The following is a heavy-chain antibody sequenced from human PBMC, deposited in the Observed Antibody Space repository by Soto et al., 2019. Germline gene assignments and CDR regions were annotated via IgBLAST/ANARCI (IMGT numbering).Heavy chain of an antibody. CDR1: GGTFSSYA. Sequence: ASVKVSCKASGGTFSSYAISWVRQAPGQGLEWMGGIIPIFGTANYAQKFQGRVTITADESTSTAYMELSSLRSEDTAVYYCARGYYDSSGYRVYAFDIWGQGTMVTVSS. V-gene: IGHV1-69*13. CDR2: IIPIFGTA. D-gene: IGHD3-22*01. J-gene: IGHJ3*02. CDR3: ARGYYDSSGYRVYAFDI.